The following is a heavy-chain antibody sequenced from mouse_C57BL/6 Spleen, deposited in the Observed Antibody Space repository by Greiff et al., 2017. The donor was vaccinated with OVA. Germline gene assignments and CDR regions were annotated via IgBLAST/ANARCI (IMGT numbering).Heavy chain of an antibody. CDR2: ISGGGGNT. D-gene: IGHD1-1*01. J-gene: IGHJ1*03. CDR1: GFTFSSYT. V-gene: IGHV5-9*01. Sequence: EVQRVESGGGLVKPGGSLKLSCAASGFTFSSYTMSWVRQTPEKRLEWVATISGGGGNTYYPDSVKGRFTISRDNAKNTLYLQMSSLRSEDTALYYCARSYYGSGDWYFDVWGTGTTVTVSS. CDR3: ARSYYGSGDWYFDV.